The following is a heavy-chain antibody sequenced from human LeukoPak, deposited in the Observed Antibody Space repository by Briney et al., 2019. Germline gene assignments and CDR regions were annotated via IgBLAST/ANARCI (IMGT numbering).Heavy chain of an antibody. CDR2: INHSGST. Sequence: PSETLSLTCAVYGGSFSGYYWSWIRQPPGKGLEWIGEINHSGSTNYNPSLKSRVTISVDTSKNQFSLKLSSVTAADTAVYYCARDGPSSGYYYYGMDVWGQGTTVTVSS. CDR1: GGSFSGYY. V-gene: IGHV4-34*09. J-gene: IGHJ6*02. D-gene: IGHD3-22*01. CDR3: ARDGPSSGYYYYGMDV.